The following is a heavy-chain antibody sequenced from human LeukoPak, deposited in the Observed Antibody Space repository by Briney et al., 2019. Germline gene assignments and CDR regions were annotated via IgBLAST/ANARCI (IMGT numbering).Heavy chain of an antibody. V-gene: IGHV3-23*01. CDR1: GVTLSNYA. CDR2: ISCGGSGGNT. J-gene: IGHJ2*01. D-gene: IGHD1-26*01. CDR3: AKDRTVGASYWYFDL. Sequence: PGGSLRLSCVASGVTLSNYAMSWGRQAPGKGLEWVSGISCGGSGGNTYYADAVKGRFTISRDSYRNTLFLHMNTLRAEDTAIYYCAKDRTVGASYWYFDLWGRGTLVTVSS.